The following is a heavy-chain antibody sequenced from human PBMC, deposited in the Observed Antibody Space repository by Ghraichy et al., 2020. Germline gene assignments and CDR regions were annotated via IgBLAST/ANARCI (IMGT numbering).Heavy chain of an antibody. J-gene: IGHJ4*02. CDR1: GGSFSGYY. D-gene: IGHD3-22*01. CDR3: ARGKANYYDSSGYLDY. CDR2: INHSGST. Sequence: SQTLSLTCAVYGGSFSGYYWSWIRQPPGKGLEWIGEINHSGSTNYNPSLKSRVTISVDTSKNQFSLKLSSVTAADTAVYYCARGKANYYDSSGYLDYWGQGTLVTVSS. V-gene: IGHV4-34*01.